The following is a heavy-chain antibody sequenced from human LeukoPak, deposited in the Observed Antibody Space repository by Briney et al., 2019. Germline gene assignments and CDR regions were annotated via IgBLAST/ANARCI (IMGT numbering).Heavy chain of an antibody. Sequence: GGSLRLSCAASTFTFSTDAMSWVRQAPGKGLEWVSVISGNGGSTYFADSVKGRFTISRDNSKNTLYLQMNNLRAEDTAVYYCAKAHRTYYDFWSGYYTFDYWGQGTLVTVSS. J-gene: IGHJ4*02. CDR2: ISGNGGST. CDR1: TFTFSTDA. V-gene: IGHV3-23*01. D-gene: IGHD3-3*01. CDR3: AKAHRTYYDFWSGYYTFDY.